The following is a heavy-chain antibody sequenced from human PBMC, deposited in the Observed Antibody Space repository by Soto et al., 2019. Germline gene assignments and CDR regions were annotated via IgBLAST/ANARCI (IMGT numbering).Heavy chain of an antibody. J-gene: IGHJ6*02. D-gene: IGHD3-16*01. CDR3: ARGSRIWGYYYYGMDV. CDR2: INHSGST. Sequence: XETLSLTCAVYGWSFSGYYWSWIRQPPGKGLDWIGEINHSGSTNYNPSLKSRVTISVDTSKNQFSLKLSSVTAADTAVYYCARGSRIWGYYYYGMDVWGQGTTVTVSS. V-gene: IGHV4-34*01. CDR1: GWSFSGYY.